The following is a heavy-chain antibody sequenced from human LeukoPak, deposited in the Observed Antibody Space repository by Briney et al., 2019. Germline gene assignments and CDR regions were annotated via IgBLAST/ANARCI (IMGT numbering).Heavy chain of an antibody. J-gene: IGHJ4*02. D-gene: IGHD1-1*01. Sequence: GESLKISCRGSGYSFTYYWIGWVRQMPGKGLEWMGIIYPGDSDTRYRPSFQGQVTISVDKSISTAYLQWSSLKASDTAMYYCARQDGNSKYYFDYWGQGTLVTVSS. CDR1: GYSFTYYW. V-gene: IGHV5-51*01. CDR2: IYPGDSDT. CDR3: ARQDGNSKYYFDY.